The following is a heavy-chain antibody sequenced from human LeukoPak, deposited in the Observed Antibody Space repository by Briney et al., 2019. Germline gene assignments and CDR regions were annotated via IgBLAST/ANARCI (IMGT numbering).Heavy chain of an antibody. CDR2: IYNSGIT. CDR3: ARALYYYGSGSLFDY. J-gene: IGHJ4*02. CDR1: GGSISSNYY. D-gene: IGHD3-10*01. Sequence: SETLSLTCTVSGGSISSNYYWSWIRQPAGKGLEYIGRIYNSGITNYNPSLKSRVTISVDTSKNQFSLKLSSVTAADTAVYYCARALYYYGSGSLFDYWGQGTLVTVSS. V-gene: IGHV4-4*07.